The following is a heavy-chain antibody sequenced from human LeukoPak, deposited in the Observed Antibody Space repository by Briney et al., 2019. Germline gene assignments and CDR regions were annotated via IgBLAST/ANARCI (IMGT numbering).Heavy chain of an antibody. J-gene: IGHJ4*02. D-gene: IGHD2-2*01. CDR1: GFTFSDYY. CDR3: ARAGRYCSSTSCSIPDY. V-gene: IGHV3-11*06. CDR2: ISSSSSYT. Sequence: GGSLRPSCAASGFTFSDYYMSWIRQAPGKGLEWVSYISSSSSYTNYADSVKGRFTISRDNAKNSLYLQMNSLRAEDTAVYYCARAGRYCSSTSCSIPDYWGQGTLVTVSS.